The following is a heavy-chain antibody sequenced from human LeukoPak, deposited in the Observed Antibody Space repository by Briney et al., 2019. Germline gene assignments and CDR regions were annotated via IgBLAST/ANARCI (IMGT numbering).Heavy chain of an antibody. J-gene: IGHJ4*02. CDR1: GFTSSSYDFSTYA. V-gene: IGHV3-23*01. CDR3: ARGSKTAGTIYTFDY. Sequence: GGSLRLSCAASGFTSSSYDFSTYAMSWVRQAPGKGLEWVSGLSGTGLTTFYPDSVKGRFTISRDNSKNTLYLQMNSLRADDTAVYYCARGSKTAGTIYTFDYWGQGTLDTVSS. D-gene: IGHD6-13*01. CDR2: LSGTGLTT.